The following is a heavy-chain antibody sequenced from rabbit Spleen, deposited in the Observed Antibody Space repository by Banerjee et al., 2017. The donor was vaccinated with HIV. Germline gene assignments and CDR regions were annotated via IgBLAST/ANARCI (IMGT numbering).Heavy chain of an antibody. V-gene: IGHV1S40*01. D-gene: IGHD3-1*01. CDR3: AKGIPGNANYLREMTL. CDR2: INAVTGKA. CDR1: AFSFSSSDY. J-gene: IGHJ6*01. Sequence: QSLEESGGDLVKPGASLTLTCTASAFSFSSSDYMCWVRQAPGKGLEWIACINAVTGKAVYASWAKGRSTFSKTSSTTVTLQLNSLTAADTATYFCAKGIPGNANYLREMTLWGPGTLVTVS.